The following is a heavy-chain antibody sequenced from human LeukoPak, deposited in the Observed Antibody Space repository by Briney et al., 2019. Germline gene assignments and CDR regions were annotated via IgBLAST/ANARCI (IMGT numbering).Heavy chain of an antibody. Sequence: ASVKVSCKASGYTFTSYGISWVRQAPGQGLEWMGWISAYNGNTNYAQKLQGRVTMTTDTSTSTAYMELRSLRSDDTAVYYCAGDPGYLAAAGFDAFDIWGQGTMVTVSS. CDR1: GYTFTSYG. CDR3: AGDPGYLAAAGFDAFDI. CDR2: ISAYNGNT. J-gene: IGHJ3*02. D-gene: IGHD6-13*01. V-gene: IGHV1-18*01.